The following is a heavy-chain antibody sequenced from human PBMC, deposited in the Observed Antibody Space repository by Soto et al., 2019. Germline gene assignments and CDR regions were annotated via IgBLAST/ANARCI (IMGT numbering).Heavy chain of an antibody. V-gene: IGHV1-8*01. Sequence: ASVKVSCKASGYTLTSYDINWVRPATGQGPEWMGWMNPNSGDTHYAQTFQGRVTMTRNTSISTAYMELSSLRSEDTAVYYCARTLYGDNVDYWGQGTLVTVSS. CDR1: GYTLTSYD. CDR3: ARTLYGDNVDY. CDR2: MNPNSGDT. D-gene: IGHD4-17*01. J-gene: IGHJ4*02.